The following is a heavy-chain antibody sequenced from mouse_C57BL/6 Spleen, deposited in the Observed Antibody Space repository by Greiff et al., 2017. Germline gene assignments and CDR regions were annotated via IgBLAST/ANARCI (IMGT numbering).Heavy chain of an antibody. CDR3: ARVYGSSWYFDV. CDR1: GYSITSGYY. D-gene: IGHD1-1*01. V-gene: IGHV3-6*01. CDR2: ISYDGSN. J-gene: IGHJ1*03. Sequence: EVQLQESGPGLVKPSQSLSLTCSVTGYSITSGYYWNWIRQFPGNKLEWMGYISYDGSNNYNPSLKNRISITRDTSKNQFFLKLNSVTTEDTATYYCARVYGSSWYFDVWGTGTTVTVSS.